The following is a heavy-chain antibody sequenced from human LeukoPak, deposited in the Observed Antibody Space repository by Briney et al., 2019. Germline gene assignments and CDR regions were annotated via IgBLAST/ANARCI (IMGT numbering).Heavy chain of an antibody. CDR1: GFTFSKAW. J-gene: IGHJ4*02. CDR3: TTVAYNSLFF. V-gene: IGHV3-15*01. CDR2: IKSKTDGGTT. D-gene: IGHD2/OR15-2a*01. Sequence: PGGSLRLPCAASGFTFSKAWMTWVRQAPGKGLEWVGRIKSKTDGGTTDYAAPVKGRFTISTDDSKNTLYLQMNSLKTEDTAVYYRTTVAYNSLFFRGQGTLVTVSS.